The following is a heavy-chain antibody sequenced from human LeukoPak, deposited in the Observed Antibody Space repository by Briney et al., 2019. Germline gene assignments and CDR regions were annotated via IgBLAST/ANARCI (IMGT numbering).Heavy chain of an antibody. V-gene: IGHV4-34*01. Sequence: SETLSLTCTVSGGSISSYYWSWIRQPPGKGLEWIGKINHSGSTNYNPSLKSRVTISVDTSKNQFSLKLSSVTAADTAVYYCARHRSYYGSGSYAFMDVWGKGTTVTISS. CDR2: INHSGST. CDR1: GGSISSYY. CDR3: ARHRSYYGSGSYAFMDV. J-gene: IGHJ6*03. D-gene: IGHD3-10*01.